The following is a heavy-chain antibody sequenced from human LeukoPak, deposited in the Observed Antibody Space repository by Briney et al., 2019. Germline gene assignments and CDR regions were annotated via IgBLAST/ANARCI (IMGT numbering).Heavy chain of an antibody. V-gene: IGHV1-2*04. Sequence: ASVKVSCKASGYTFTHSALNWVRQAPGQGLEWMGWINPNSGGTNYAQKFQGWVTMTRDTSISTAYMELSRLRSDDTAVYYCARADGSGSFYGMDVWGQGTTVTVSS. CDR1: GYTFTHSA. J-gene: IGHJ6*02. CDR3: ARADGSGSFYGMDV. CDR2: INPNSGGT. D-gene: IGHD3-10*01.